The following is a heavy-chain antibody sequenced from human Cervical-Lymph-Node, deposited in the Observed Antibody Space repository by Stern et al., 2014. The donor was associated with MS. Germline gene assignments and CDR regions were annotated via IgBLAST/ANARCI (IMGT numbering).Heavy chain of an antibody. V-gene: IGHV3-69-1*01. J-gene: IGHJ5*02. CDR3: ATLDA. CDR2: ISRRGTT. Sequence: MQLVESGGGLVQPGGSLRVSCATSGFTFSDFSINWVRQAPGRGLELISSISRRGTTHYADSVKGRFTISRDNGKNSLYLHMNSLRDEDTAIYYCATLDAWGQGTLVIVSS. CDR1: GFTFSDFS.